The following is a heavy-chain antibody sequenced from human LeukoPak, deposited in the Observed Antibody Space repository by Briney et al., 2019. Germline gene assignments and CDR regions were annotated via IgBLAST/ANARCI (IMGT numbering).Heavy chain of an antibody. Sequence: KPGGSLRLSCAASGFTFSSYSMTWVRPAPGQGLEWVSTITSSGSDIYYADSVKGRFTISRDNTKDSLYLQMSSLRAEDTAVYYCESDAPDPGCYDSSDDYGRGDAFDIWGQGTMVTVSS. CDR1: GFTFSSYS. D-gene: IGHD3-22*01. CDR3: ESDAPDPGCYDSSDDYGRGDAFDI. V-gene: IGHV3-21*01. J-gene: IGHJ3*02. CDR2: ITSSGSDI.